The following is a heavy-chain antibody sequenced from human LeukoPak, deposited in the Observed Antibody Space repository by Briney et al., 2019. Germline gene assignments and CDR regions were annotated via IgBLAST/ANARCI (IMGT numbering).Heavy chain of an antibody. D-gene: IGHD4-23*01. J-gene: IGHJ4*02. Sequence: PGGSLRLSCAASKFTFRSYWMSWVRQAPGKGLEWVANLKQDGSEKYYVDSAKGRFTISRDNAKNSLYLQMNSLRAEDTAVYYCARTVRDYGGNSGFYFDQWGQGALVTVSS. V-gene: IGHV3-7*04. CDR2: LKQDGSEK. CDR1: KFTFRSYW. CDR3: ARTVRDYGGNSGFYFDQ.